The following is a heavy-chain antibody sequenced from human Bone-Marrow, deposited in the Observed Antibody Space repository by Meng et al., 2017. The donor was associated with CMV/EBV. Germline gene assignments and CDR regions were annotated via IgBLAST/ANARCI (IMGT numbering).Heavy chain of an antibody. Sequence: SETLSLTCTVSGGSISSSSYYWGWIRQPPGKGLEWIGSIYYSGSTYYNPSLKSRVTISVDTSKNQFSLKLSSVTAADTAVYYCARMDYYGWGIDDWGQGTLVTVSS. D-gene: IGHD3-10*01. J-gene: IGHJ4*01. CDR3: ARMDYYGWGIDD. CDR1: GGSISSSSYY. V-gene: IGHV4-39*07. CDR2: IYYSGST.